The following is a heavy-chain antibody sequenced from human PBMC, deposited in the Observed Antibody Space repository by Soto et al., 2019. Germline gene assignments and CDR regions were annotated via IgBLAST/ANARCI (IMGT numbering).Heavy chain of an antibody. Sequence: SETLSLTCTVSGGSISSGGYYWSWIRQHPGKGLEWIGYIYYSESTYYNPSLKSRVTISVDTSKNQFSLKLSSATAADTAVYYCARDGGPLVATTRGYYFDYWGQGTLVTVSS. V-gene: IGHV4-31*03. D-gene: IGHD1-26*01. J-gene: IGHJ4*02. CDR2: IYYSEST. CDR1: GGSISSGGYY. CDR3: ARDGGPLVATTRGYYFDY.